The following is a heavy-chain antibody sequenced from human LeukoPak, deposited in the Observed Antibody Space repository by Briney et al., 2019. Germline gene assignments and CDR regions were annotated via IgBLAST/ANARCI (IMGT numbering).Heavy chain of an antibody. CDR3: ARAGRVVVAATKYYYYYYMDV. J-gene: IGHJ6*03. V-gene: IGHV3-66*01. CDR1: EFSVGSNY. D-gene: IGHD2-15*01. Sequence: GGSLRLSCAASEFSVGSNYMTWVRQAPGKGLEWVSLIYSGGSTYYADSVKGRFTISRDNSKNTLYLQMNSLRAEDTAVYYCARAGRVVVAATKYYYYYYMDVWGKGTTVTISS. CDR2: IYSGGST.